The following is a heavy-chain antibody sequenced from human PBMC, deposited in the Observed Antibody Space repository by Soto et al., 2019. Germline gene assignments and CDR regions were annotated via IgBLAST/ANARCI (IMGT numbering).Heavy chain of an antibody. Sequence: ASVKVSCKASGYTFTSYDINWVRQATGQGLEWMGWMNPNSGNTGYAQKFQGRVTMTRNTSISTAYMELSSLRSEDTAVYYCARAVFGVVSRTGNYYYYYMDVWGKGTTVTVSS. D-gene: IGHD3-3*01. CDR3: ARAVFGVVSRTGNYYYYYMDV. CDR2: MNPNSGNT. V-gene: IGHV1-8*01. CDR1: GYTFTSYD. J-gene: IGHJ6*03.